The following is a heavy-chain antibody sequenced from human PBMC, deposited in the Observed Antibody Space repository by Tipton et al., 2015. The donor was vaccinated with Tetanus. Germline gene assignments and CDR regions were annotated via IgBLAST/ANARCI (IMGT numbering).Heavy chain of an antibody. CDR3: VRDRFGDNYDIPSNWFDP. V-gene: IGHV3-33*08. J-gene: IGHJ5*02. CDR1: GFTSEGHY. D-gene: IGHD3-9*01. CDR2: IWSDGSKI. Sequence: SLRLSCAASGFTSEGHYMHWVRQTPGKGLVWVAVIWSDGSKIYYSDSVKGRFTISRDNAKNTLYLEMNSLRAEDTAVYYCVRDRFGDNYDIPSNWFDPWGQGTLVTVSS.